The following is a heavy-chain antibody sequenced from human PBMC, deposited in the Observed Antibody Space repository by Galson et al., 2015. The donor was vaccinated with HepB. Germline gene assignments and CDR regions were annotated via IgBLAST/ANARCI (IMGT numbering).Heavy chain of an antibody. CDR2: IWYDGSNK. Sequence: SLRLSCAASGFTFSSFGMHWVRQAPGKGLEWVAVIWYDGSNKYYADSVKGRFTISRDNSRNTLYLQMNNLRAEDTAVYYCVREKGEGGGDCLDYWGQGTLVTVSS. D-gene: IGHD2-21*02. CDR3: VREKGEGGGDCLDY. J-gene: IGHJ4*02. CDR1: GFTFSSFG. V-gene: IGHV3-33*01.